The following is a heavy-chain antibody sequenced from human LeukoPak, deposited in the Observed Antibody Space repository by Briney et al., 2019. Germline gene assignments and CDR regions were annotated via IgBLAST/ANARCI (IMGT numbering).Heavy chain of an antibody. CDR2: ISGSGGST. CDR1: GFTFSSYA. J-gene: IGHJ4*02. Sequence: GGSLRLSCAASGFTFSSYAMSWVRQAPGKGLEWVSAISGSGGSTYYADSVKGRFTISRDNSKNTLYLQMNSLRAEDTAVYYCAKDYAAGGFGELFLWGQGTLVTVSS. D-gene: IGHD3-10*01. CDR3: AKDYAAGGFGELFL. V-gene: IGHV3-23*01.